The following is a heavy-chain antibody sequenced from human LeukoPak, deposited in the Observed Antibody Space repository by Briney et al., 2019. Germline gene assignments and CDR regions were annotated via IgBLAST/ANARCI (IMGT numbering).Heavy chain of an antibody. J-gene: IGHJ4*02. V-gene: IGHV1-24*01. CDR3: ATGFYYYGSGSYYSPVGY. D-gene: IGHD3-10*01. Sequence: ASVKVSCKVSGYTLTELSMHWVRQAPGKGLEWMGGFDPEDGETIYAQKFQGRVTMTEDTSTDTAYMELSSLRSEDTAVYYCATGFYYYGSGSYYSPVGYWGQGTLVTVSS. CDR2: FDPEDGET. CDR1: GYTLTELS.